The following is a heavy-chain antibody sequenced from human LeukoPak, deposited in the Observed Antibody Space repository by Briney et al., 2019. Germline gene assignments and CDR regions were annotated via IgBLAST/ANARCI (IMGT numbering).Heavy chain of an antibody. D-gene: IGHD1-26*01. CDR2: IYYSGST. J-gene: IGHJ4*02. CDR1: GGSISSYY. CDR3: ARGRVGGNY. V-gene: IGHV4-59*01. Sequence: AETLSLTCTVSGGSISSYYWSWTRQPPGKGLEWIGSIYYSGSTNYNPSLKSRVTISVDTSKNQFSLKLTSVTAADTAVYYCARGRVGGNYWGQGTLVTVPS.